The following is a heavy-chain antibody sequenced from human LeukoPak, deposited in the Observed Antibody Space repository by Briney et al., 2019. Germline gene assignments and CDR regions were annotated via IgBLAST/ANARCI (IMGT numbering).Heavy chain of an antibody. CDR3: ANAGRGYSGYAFT. CDR1: GGSISSYY. V-gene: IGHV4-59*01. Sequence: SETLSLTCTVSGGSISSYYWSWIRQPPGKGLEWIGYIYYSGSTNYNPSLKSRVTISVDTSKNQFSLKLSSVTAADTAVYYCANAGRGYSGYAFTWGQGTLVTVSS. J-gene: IGHJ5*02. CDR2: IYYSGST. D-gene: IGHD5-12*01.